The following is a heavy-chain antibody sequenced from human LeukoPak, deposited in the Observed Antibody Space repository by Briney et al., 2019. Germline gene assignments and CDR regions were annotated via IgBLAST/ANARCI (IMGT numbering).Heavy chain of an antibody. Sequence: GGSLRLSCAASGFTVSSSYMSWVRQGPGKGLEWVSVIYTGGSTYYADSVEGRFTISRDNSKNTLYLQMNGLRAGDTAVYYCAMATWVGGLDYWGQGTLVTVSS. CDR3: AMATWVGGLDY. D-gene: IGHD1-26*01. J-gene: IGHJ4*02. CDR2: IYTGGST. CDR1: GFTVSSSY. V-gene: IGHV3-66*01.